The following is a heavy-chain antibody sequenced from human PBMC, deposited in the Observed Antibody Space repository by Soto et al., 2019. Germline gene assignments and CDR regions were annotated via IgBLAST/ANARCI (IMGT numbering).Heavy chain of an antibody. CDR3: ARDVIVVGENHNWFDP. D-gene: IGHD2-15*01. V-gene: IGHV4-31*03. CDR1: GGSISSGGYY. J-gene: IGHJ5*02. CDR2: IYYSGST. Sequence: PSETLSLTCTVSGGSISSGGYYWSWIRQHPGKGLEWIGYIYYSGSTYYNPSLKSRVTISVDTSKNQFSLKLSSVTAADTAVYYCARDVIVVGENHNWFDPWGQGTLVTAPQ.